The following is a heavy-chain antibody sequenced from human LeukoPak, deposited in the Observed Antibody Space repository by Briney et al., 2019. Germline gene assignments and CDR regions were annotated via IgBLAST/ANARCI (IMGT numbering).Heavy chain of an antibody. V-gene: IGHV1-69*13. J-gene: IGHJ4*02. CDR2: IIPIFGTA. CDR3: ARDIERGYDYPLGY. D-gene: IGHD5-12*01. Sequence: SVTVSCKASGGTFSSYAISWVRQAPGQGLEWMGGIIPIFGTANYAQKFQGRVTITADESTSTAYMELSSLRSEDTAVYYCARDIERGYDYPLGYWGQGTLVTVSS. CDR1: GGTFSSYA.